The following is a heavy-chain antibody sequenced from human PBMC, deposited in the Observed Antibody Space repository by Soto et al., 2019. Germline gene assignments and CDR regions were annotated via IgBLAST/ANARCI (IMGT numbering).Heavy chain of an antibody. V-gene: IGHV1-2*04. D-gene: IGHD6-13*01. CDR2: INPNSGGT. Sequence: GXAVKLACTASGSPLTGSYMHWVRQAPGQGLEWMGWINPNSGGTNYAQKFQGWVTMTRDTSISTAYMELSRLRSDDTAVYYCARAAAAGLVPGYDTWGPGTLVTVSS. CDR1: GSPLTGSY. CDR3: ARAAAAGLVPGYDT. J-gene: IGHJ5*02.